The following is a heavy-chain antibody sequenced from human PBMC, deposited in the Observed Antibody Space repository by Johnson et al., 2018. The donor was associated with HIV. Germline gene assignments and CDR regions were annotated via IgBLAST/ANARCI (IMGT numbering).Heavy chain of an antibody. D-gene: IGHD3-10*01. V-gene: IGHV3-30*19. CDR2: ISYDGSNK. Sequence: QVQLVESGGGVVQPGGSLRLSCAASGITFSSSGMHWVRQAPGKGLEWVAVISYDGSNKYYADSVKGRFTISRDNSKNTLYLQMTSLRQDDTGVYWCYCTDQLGAGSESNGTFDVWGQGTMVTVSS. J-gene: IGHJ3*01. CDR3: YCTDQLGAGSESNGTFDV. CDR1: GITFSSSG.